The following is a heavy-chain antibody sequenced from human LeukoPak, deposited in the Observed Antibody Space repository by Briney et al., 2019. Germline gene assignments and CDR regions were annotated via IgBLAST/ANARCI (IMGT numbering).Heavy chain of an antibody. CDR3: ARHNSPGGLLWFGELLGYFDY. CDR2: IYYSGST. J-gene: IGHJ4*02. V-gene: IGHV4-39*01. D-gene: IGHD3-10*01. Sequence: SETLSLTCTVSGGSISSSSYYWGWIRQPPGKGLEWIGSIYYSGSTYYNPSLKSRVTISVDTSKNQLSLKLSSVTAADTAVYYCARHNSPGGLLWFGELLGYFDYWGQGTLVTVSS. CDR1: GGSISSSSYY.